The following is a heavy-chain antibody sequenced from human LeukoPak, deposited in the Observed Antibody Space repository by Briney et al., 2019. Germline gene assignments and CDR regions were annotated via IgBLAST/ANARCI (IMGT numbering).Heavy chain of an antibody. D-gene: IGHD6-13*01. V-gene: IGHV1-69*04. J-gene: IGHJ6*02. CDR3: ARDRAAAGPYYFYGMDV. CDR2: IIPILGIA. Sequence: SSVKVSCKASGGTFSSYAISWVRQAPGQGLEWMGRIIPILGIANYAQKFQGRVTITADKSTSTAYMELSSLRSEDTAVYYCARDRAAAGPYYFYGMDVWGQGTTVTVSS. CDR1: GGTFSSYA.